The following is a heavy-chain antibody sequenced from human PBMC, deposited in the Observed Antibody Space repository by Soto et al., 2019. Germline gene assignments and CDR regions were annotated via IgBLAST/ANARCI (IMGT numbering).Heavy chain of an antibody. CDR2: ISHTVTT. D-gene: IGHD1-1*01. CDR3: ARVTTRRDDYFDY. V-gene: IGHV4-4*02. J-gene: IGHJ4*01. CDR1: GDSISGSQW. Sequence: TLSLTCAVSGDSISGSQWLSSVRLPPGKGLEWIGEISHTVTTNYNPSLKSRVTMSVDKPKNQFSLNLNSVTAADTAVYYCARVTTRRDDYFDYSGHATVVTASS.